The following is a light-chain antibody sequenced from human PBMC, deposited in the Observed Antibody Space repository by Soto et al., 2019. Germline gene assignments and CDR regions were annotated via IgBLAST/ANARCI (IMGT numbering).Light chain of an antibody. Sequence: QSALTQPASVSGSPGQSITISCTGTSSDVGGYDYVSWYQXXSGKAPKLIIYEVSSRPSGVSNRFSGSKSGNTASLTISGXQADDEADYYCDSFTSSRAYVFGVGTKLTVL. V-gene: IGLV2-14*01. J-gene: IGLJ1*01. CDR1: SSDVGGYDY. CDR3: DSFTSSRAYV. CDR2: EVS.